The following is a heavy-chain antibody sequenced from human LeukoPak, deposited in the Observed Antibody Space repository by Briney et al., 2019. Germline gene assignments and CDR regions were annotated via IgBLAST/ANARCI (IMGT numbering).Heavy chain of an antibody. CDR1: GFSFSTYL. D-gene: IGHD5-24*01. V-gene: IGHV3-74*01. Sequence: PGGSLRLSCSASGFSFSTYLMDWVRQAPGKGLVWVSRINSDGSSTRYADSVKGRFTISRDNAKNTLRLQMSSLRAEDTAVYYCVRAGYRDAYNLWGQGTLVTVSS. CDR2: INSDGSST. CDR3: VRAGYRDAYNL. J-gene: IGHJ4*02.